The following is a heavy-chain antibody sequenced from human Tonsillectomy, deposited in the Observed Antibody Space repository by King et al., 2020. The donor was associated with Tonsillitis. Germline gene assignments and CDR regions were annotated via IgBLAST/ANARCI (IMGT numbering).Heavy chain of an antibody. CDR3: ERGGDTGGWYWDY. Sequence: VQLVESGGGLVKPGGSLRLSCAASGFTFSSYSMNWVRQAPGKGLEWVSSISSSSSYIFYADSVKGRFTISRDNAKNSLYLQMNSLRAEDTAVYYCERGGDTGGWYWDYGGQGTLVTVSS. J-gene: IGHJ4*02. CDR2: ISSSSSYI. CDR1: GFTFSSYS. V-gene: IGHV3-21*01. D-gene: IGHD6-19*01.